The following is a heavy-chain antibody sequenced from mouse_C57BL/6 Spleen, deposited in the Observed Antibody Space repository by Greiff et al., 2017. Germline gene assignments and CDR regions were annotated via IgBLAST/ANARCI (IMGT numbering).Heavy chain of an antibody. CDR2: IDPSDSYT. CDR3: ARQLGMDY. CDR1: GYTFTSYW. D-gene: IGHD3-1*01. Sequence: VQLQQPGAELVKPGASVKLSCKASGYTFTSYWMQWVKQRPGQGLEWIGEIDPSDSYTNYNQKFKGKATLTVDTSSSTAYMQLSSLTSEDSAVYYCARQLGMDYWGQGTSVTVSS. V-gene: IGHV1-50*01. J-gene: IGHJ4*01.